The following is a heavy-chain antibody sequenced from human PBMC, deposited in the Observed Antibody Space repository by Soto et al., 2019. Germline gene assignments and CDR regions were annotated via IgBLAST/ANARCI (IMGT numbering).Heavy chain of an antibody. V-gene: IGHV3-30-3*01. CDR1: GFTFSSYA. Sequence: GGSLRLSCAASGFTFSSYAMHWVRQAPGKGLEWVAVISYDGSNKYYADSVKGRFTISRDNSKNTLYLQMNSLRAEDTAVYYCARDPGSDYYFDYWGQGTLVTVSS. J-gene: IGHJ4*02. CDR3: ARDPGSDYYFDY. CDR2: ISYDGSNK. D-gene: IGHD3-10*01.